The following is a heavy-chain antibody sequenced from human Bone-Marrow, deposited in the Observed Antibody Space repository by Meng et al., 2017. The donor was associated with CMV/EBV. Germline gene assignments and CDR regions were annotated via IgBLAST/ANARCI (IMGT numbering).Heavy chain of an antibody. CDR3: ARPGDDCSSTSCPFDY. Sequence: SISSSSYYWGWIRPPPGKGLGWIGSIYYSGSTYYNPSLKSRVTISVDTSKNQFSLKLSSVTAADTAVYYCARPGDDCSSTSCPFDYWGQGTLVTVSS. V-gene: IGHV4-39*01. J-gene: IGHJ4*02. CDR2: IYYSGST. D-gene: IGHD2-2*01. CDR1: SISSSSYY.